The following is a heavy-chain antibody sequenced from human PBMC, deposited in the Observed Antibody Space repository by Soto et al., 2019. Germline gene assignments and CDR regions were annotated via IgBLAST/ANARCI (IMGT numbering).Heavy chain of an antibody. CDR1: GGSISSSSYY. CDR2: IYYSGST. J-gene: IGHJ4*02. V-gene: IGHV4-39*01. Sequence: PSETLSLTCTVSGGSISSSSYYWGWIRQPPGKGLEWIGSIYYSGSTYYNPSLKSRVTISADTSKNQFSLKLSSVTAADTAVYYCARNYPYCSGGSCYPAYFDYWGQGTLVTVSS. CDR3: ARNYPYCSGGSCYPAYFDY. D-gene: IGHD2-15*01.